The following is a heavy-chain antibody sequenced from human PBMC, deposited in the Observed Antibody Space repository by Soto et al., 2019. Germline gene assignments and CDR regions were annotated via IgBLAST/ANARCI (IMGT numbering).Heavy chain of an antibody. CDR1: GFTFNTYA. V-gene: IGHV3-23*01. CDR2: ITIGGDVT. Sequence: PGGSLRLSCAASGFTFNTYAMDGVRQAPGKGLEWVSAITIGGDVTYYADSVKGRLTISRDNSKNTLHLQMNSLKDEDTALYYCVGSRPPTFYYDYWGQGALVTVSS. CDR3: VGSRPPTFYYDY. J-gene: IGHJ4*02. D-gene: IGHD6-6*01.